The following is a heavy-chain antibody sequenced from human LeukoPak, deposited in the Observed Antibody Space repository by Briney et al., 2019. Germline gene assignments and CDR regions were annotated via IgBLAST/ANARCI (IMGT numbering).Heavy chain of an antibody. J-gene: IGHJ6*03. D-gene: IGHD3-3*01. CDR3: AKGPIYYYYMDV. Sequence: GGSLRLSCAASGFTFSNYGLSWVRQAPGKGLEWVSSISSSSNYIYYADSVKGRFTISRDNAKNSLYLQMNSLRAEDTAVYYCAKGPIYYYYMDVWGKGTTVTVSS. V-gene: IGHV3-21*01. CDR2: ISSSSNYI. CDR1: GFTFSNYG.